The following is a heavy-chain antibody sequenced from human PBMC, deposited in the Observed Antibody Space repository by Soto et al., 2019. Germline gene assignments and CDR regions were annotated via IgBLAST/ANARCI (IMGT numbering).Heavy chain of an antibody. J-gene: IGHJ4*02. Sequence: QVLLVQSGAEVKKPGASVKVSCKASGYTFTNYYMHWVRQAPGQGLEWMGVINPSDGSTYYAQKFRGRVTMTGDTSMSTLYMDLSSLRSEDTAVYYCVRDRFGYGDSGDWGQGTLVTVSS. V-gene: IGHV1-46*01. CDR1: GYTFTNYY. CDR2: INPSDGST. CDR3: VRDRFGYGDSGD. D-gene: IGHD4-17*01.